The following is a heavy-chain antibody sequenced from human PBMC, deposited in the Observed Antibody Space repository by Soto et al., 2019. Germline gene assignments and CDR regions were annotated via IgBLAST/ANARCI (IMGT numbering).Heavy chain of an antibody. J-gene: IGHJ6*02. D-gene: IGHD2-15*01. CDR1: GYTFTSFG. CDR3: ARARIFDGLDV. Sequence: QVQLVQSGAEVKKPGASVKVSCKASGYTFTSFGISWVRQAPGQGLEWMGWINAYNVYNGNTNYAQNLQGRVTMTTDTSTSTAYMELRSLRSDDTAVYYCARARIFDGLDVWGQGTTVTVSS. V-gene: IGHV1-18*01. CDR2: INAYNVYNGNT.